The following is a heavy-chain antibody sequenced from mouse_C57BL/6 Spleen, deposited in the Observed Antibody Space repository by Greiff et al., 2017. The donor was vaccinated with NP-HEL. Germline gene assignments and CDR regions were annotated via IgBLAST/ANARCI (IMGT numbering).Heavy chain of an antibody. CDR1: GYTFTSYW. CDR2: IHPNSGST. V-gene: IGHV1-64*01. D-gene: IGHD1-1*01. CDR3: ARGGYYGSSYFAY. Sequence: QVQLKQPGAELVKPGASVKLSCKASGYTFTSYWMHWVKQRPGQGLEWIGMIHPNSGSTNYNEKFKSKATLTVDKSSSTAYMQLSSLTSEDSAVYYCARGGYYGSSYFAYWGQGTLVTVSA. J-gene: IGHJ3*01.